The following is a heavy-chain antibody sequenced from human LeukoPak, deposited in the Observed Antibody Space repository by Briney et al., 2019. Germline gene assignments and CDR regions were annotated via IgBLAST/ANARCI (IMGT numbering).Heavy chain of an antibody. Sequence: ASVKVSCKASGYTFTNYYIHWVRQAPGQGLEWMGIIHPSGGGTSYAQKFQGRVTMTSDMSTNTLYMELSSLRSEDTAVYCCARSACSGDGCFLDYWGQGTLLTVSS. CDR1: GYTFTNYY. D-gene: IGHD2-15*01. J-gene: IGHJ4*02. V-gene: IGHV1-46*01. CDR3: ARSACSGDGCFLDY. CDR2: IHPSGGGT.